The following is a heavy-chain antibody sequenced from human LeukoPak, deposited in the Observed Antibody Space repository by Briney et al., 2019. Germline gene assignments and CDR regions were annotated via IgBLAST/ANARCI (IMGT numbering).Heavy chain of an antibody. J-gene: IGHJ5*02. V-gene: IGHV4-34*01. CDR3: GRAPSYGSGSYYIRRANWFDP. Sequence: SETLSLTCAVYGGSFSGYYWSWIRQPPGKGLEWIGEINHSGSTTNNPPLKSRVTTSVTPPKTHFSLKLSSVTAAGPAGYYFGRAPSYGSGSYYIRRANWFDPWGQGTLVTVSS. D-gene: IGHD3-10*01. CDR2: INHSGST. CDR1: GGSFSGYY.